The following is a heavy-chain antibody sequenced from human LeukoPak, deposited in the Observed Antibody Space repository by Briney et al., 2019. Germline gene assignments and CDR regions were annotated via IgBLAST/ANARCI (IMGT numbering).Heavy chain of an antibody. D-gene: IGHD6-19*01. CDR2: INGDGSST. V-gene: IGHV3-74*01. CDR1: GFTFSNYW. J-gene: IGHJ4*02. Sequence: PGGSPRLSCAASGFTFSNYWMHWVRQAPGKGLVWVSRINGDGSSTTYADSVKGRFTISRDNAKNTLYLQMNSLRAEDTAVYYCARDVQAGPGYWGQGSLVTVSS. CDR3: ARDVQAGPGY.